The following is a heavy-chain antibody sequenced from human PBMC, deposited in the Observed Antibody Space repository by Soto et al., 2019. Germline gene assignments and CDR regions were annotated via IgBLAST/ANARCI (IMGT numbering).Heavy chain of an antibody. CDR3: AKDMKWGGMTTIHYFDS. CDR2: ISWNSETI. Sequence: SLRLSCAASGFTLDDYAMHWVRQAPGKGLEWVSGISWNSETIDYADSVKGRFTISRDNAKSSLFLQMNSLRPDDTALYYCAKDMKWGGMTTIHYFDSWGQGTLVTVSS. D-gene: IGHD4-17*01. J-gene: IGHJ4*02. V-gene: IGHV3-9*01. CDR1: GFTLDDYA.